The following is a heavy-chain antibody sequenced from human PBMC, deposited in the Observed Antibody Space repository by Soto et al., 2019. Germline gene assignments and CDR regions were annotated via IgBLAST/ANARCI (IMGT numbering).Heavy chain of an antibody. J-gene: IGHJ3*02. CDR2: TRNKGNSYST. CDR3: TINYYDTSGYSIDI. CDR1: GFTFSDHY. D-gene: IGHD3-22*01. Sequence: RLSCAASGFTFSDHYMDWVRQAPGKGLEWVGRTRNKGNSYSTEYAASVKGRFTISRDDSKNSLYLQMNSLKTEDTAVYYCTINYYDTSGYSIDIWGQGTMVTVSS. V-gene: IGHV3-72*01.